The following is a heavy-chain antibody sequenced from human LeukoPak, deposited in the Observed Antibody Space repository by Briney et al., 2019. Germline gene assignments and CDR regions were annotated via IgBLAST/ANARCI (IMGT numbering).Heavy chain of an antibody. CDR1: GYSISSGYF. CDR3: ARSGYSYGSDYFDY. D-gene: IGHD5-18*01. Sequence: PSETLSLTCTVSGYSISSGYFWGWIRQPPGKGLEWIGYIYYSGSTNYNPSLKSRVTISVDTSKNQFSLKLSSVTAADTAVYYCARSGYSYGSDYFDYWGQGTLVTVSS. V-gene: IGHV4-61*01. J-gene: IGHJ4*02. CDR2: IYYSGST.